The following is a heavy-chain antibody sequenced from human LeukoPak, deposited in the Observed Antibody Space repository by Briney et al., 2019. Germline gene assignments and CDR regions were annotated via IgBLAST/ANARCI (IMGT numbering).Heavy chain of an antibody. Sequence: PGGSLRLSCAASGFTFDDYAMHWVRQAPGKGLEWVSGISWNSGSIGYADSVKGRFTISGDNAKNSLYLQMNNLRAEDTAVYYCAREDHSNYNYWGQGTLVTVSS. CDR1: GFTFDDYA. D-gene: IGHD4-11*01. V-gene: IGHV3-9*01. J-gene: IGHJ4*02. CDR3: AREDHSNYNY. CDR2: ISWNSGSI.